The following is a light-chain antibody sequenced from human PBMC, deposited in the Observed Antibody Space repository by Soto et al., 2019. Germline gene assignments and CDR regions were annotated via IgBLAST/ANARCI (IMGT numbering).Light chain of an antibody. CDR2: GAS. Sequence: EIVLTQSPGTLSLSPGERATLSCRASQSVSSSYLAWYQQKPGQAPRLLIYGASSRATGIPDRFSGSGSGTDFTLTTSRLEPEDFAMYYCQQYATTPITFGQGTRLEIK. V-gene: IGKV3-20*01. CDR1: QSVSSSY. J-gene: IGKJ5*01. CDR3: QQYATTPIT.